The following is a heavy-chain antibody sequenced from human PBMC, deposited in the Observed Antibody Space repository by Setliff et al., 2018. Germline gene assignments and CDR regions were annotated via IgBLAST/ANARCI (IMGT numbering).Heavy chain of an antibody. Sequence: PGESLKISCKGSGYRFSSHWIGWVRQMPGKGLEWMGIIYPGDSDTRYSPSFQGQVTISADKSISTAYLQWSSLKASDTAMYYCASSSGSSSNDALDIWGQGTTVTVSS. D-gene: IGHD1-26*01. CDR2: IYPGDSDT. J-gene: IGHJ3*02. CDR1: GYRFSSHW. V-gene: IGHV5-51*01. CDR3: ASSSGSSSNDALDI.